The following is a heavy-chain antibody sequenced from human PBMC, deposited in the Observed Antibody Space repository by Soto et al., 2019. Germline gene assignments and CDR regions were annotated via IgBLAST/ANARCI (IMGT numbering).Heavy chain of an antibody. Sequence: EVQLVESGGGLVQPGGSLRLSCAASGFTFSSYSMNWVRQAPGKGLEGVSYITSSSSTIYYADSVKGRFNISRDNAKNSLYRQMNGLRGEDTAVYYCARDGCSGGSCDWDYWGQGTLVTVSS. CDR2: ITSSSSTI. CDR3: ARDGCSGGSCDWDY. D-gene: IGHD2-15*01. V-gene: IGHV3-48*01. CDR1: GFTFSSYS. J-gene: IGHJ4*02.